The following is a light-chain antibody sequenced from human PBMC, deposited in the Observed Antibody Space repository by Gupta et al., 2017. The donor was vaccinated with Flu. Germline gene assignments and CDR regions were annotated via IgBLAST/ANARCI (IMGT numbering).Light chain of an antibody. CDR2: GTS. J-gene: IGKJ1*01. CDR3: QQAKSVPRT. V-gene: IGKV1-12*01. Sequence: DFQMTQSPSSVSASVGDRVTITCRASQGISSWLAWYQQKPGMAPKLLIYGTSSVHSGVPSRFSGSGPGTDFTLTISSLQPEDFATYFCQQAKSVPRTFGRGTKVEV. CDR1: QGISSW.